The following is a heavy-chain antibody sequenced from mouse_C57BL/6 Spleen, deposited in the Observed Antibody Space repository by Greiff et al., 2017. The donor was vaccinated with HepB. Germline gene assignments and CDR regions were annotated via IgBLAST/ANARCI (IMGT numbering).Heavy chain of an antibody. CDR3: ARGPTVVATGPYYAMDY. D-gene: IGHD1-1*01. Sequence: QVQLQQPGAELVRPGSSVKLSCKASGYTFTSYWMHWVKQRPIQGLEWIGNIDPSDSETHYNQKFKDKATLTVDKSSSTAYMQLSSLTSEDSAVYYGARGPTVVATGPYYAMDYWGQGTSVTVSS. J-gene: IGHJ4*01. CDR2: IDPSDSET. CDR1: GYTFTSYW. V-gene: IGHV1-52*01.